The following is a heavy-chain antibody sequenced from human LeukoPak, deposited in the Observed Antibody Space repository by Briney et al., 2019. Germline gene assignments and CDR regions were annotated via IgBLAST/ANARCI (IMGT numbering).Heavy chain of an antibody. CDR1: GFTFSNYG. J-gene: IGHJ4*02. Sequence: GSLSLSFAASGFTFSNYGMHWVRRAPGKGLEWVALISYDGSNKYYADSVKGRFTISRDNSKNTLYLQMISLRAEDTAVYYCANYGSVSYFAYWGQGTLVTVSS. D-gene: IGHD3-10*01. CDR2: ISYDGSNK. V-gene: IGHV3-30*18. CDR3: ANYGSVSYFAY.